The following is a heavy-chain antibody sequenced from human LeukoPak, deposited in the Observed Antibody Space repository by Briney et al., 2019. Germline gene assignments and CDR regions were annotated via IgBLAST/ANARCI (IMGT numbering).Heavy chain of an antibody. V-gene: IGHV4-34*01. CDR1: GGSFSGYY. CDR3: ARRVRLVTIFGVGLLDY. CDR2: INHSGST. J-gene: IGHJ4*02. Sequence: SETLSLTCAVYGGSFSGYYWSWIRQPPGKGLEWIGEINHSGSTNYNPSLKSRVTISVDTSKNQFSLKLSSVTAADTAVYYCARRVRLVTIFGVGLLDYWGQGTLVTVSS. D-gene: IGHD3-3*01.